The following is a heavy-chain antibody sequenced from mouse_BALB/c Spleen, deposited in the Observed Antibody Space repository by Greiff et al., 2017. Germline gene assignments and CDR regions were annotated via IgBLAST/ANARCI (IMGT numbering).Heavy chain of an antibody. D-gene: IGHD2-3*01. CDR1: GYTFTSYV. CDR2: INPYNDGT. Sequence: EVQLQQSGPELVKPGASVKMSCKASGYTFTSYVMHWVKQKPGQGLEWIGYINPYNDGTKYNEKFKGKATLTSDKSSSTAYMELSSLTSEDSAVYYCAREGGYYSAWFAYWGQGTLVTVSA. CDR3: AREGGYYSAWFAY. J-gene: IGHJ3*01. V-gene: IGHV1-14*01.